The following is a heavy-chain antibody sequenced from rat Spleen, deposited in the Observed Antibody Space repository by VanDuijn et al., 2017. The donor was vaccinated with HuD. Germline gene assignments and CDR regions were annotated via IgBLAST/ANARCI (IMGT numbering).Heavy chain of an antibody. V-gene: IGHV5-58*01. D-gene: IGHD1-3*01. CDR3: AKLGSYRVMDA. CDR2: INTDGDST. Sequence: EVQLVETGGGLVQPGRSLKLSCVASGFTFSSYWMYWIRQAPGKGLEWVSSINTDGDSTYYPDSVKGRFTISRDNAENTVYLQMNSLRSEDTATYYCAKLGSYRVMDAWGQGVMVTVSS. CDR1: GFTFSSYW. J-gene: IGHJ2*01.